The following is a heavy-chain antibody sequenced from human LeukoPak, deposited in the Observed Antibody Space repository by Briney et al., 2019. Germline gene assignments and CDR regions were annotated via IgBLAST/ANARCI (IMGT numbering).Heavy chain of an antibody. J-gene: IGHJ4*02. CDR3: AKGQSDYGDYVGFGEGYFDY. V-gene: IGHV3-30*18. Sequence: PGGSLRLSCAASGFTFSSYGMHWVRQAPGKGLEWVAVISYDGSNKYYADSVKGRFTISRDNSKNTLYLQMNSLRAEDTAVYYCAKGQSDYGDYVGFGEGYFDYWGQGTLVTVSS. D-gene: IGHD4-17*01. CDR1: GFTFSSYG. CDR2: ISYDGSNK.